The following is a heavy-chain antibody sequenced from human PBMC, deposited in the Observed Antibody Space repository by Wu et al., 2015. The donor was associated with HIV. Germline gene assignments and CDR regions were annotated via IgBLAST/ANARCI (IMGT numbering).Heavy chain of an antibody. J-gene: IGHJ3*02. CDR1: GDTLSTYA. Sequence: QVQLVQSGAEVKKPGSSVKVSCKASGDTLSTYAVSWVRQAPGQGLEWMGRIIPIFGTTDYAQSFQGRLTITAGESTNTVYMELSSLRSEDTAMYYCAFRIGNMEAFNIWGQGTMVTVSS. CDR3: AFRIGNMEAFNI. D-gene: IGHD1/OR15-1a*01. CDR2: IIPIFGTT. V-gene: IGHV1-69*13.